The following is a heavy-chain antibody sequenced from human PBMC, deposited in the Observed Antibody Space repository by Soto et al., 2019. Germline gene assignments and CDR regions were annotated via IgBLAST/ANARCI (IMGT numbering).Heavy chain of an antibody. D-gene: IGHD3-10*01. J-gene: IGHJ4*02. CDR1: GGSISSYY. CDR2: IYYSGST. Sequence: PSATLSLTCTVSGGSISSYYWSWIRQPPGKGLEWIGYIYYSGSTNYNPSLKSRVTISVDTSKNQFSLKLSSVTAADTAVYYCARSGSGSYWGSFDYWGQGTLVTVSS. CDR3: ARSGSGSYWGSFDY. V-gene: IGHV4-59*08.